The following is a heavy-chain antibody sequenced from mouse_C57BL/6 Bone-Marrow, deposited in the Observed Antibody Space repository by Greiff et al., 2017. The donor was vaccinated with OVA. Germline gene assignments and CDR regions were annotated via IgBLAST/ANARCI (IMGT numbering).Heavy chain of an antibody. CDR3: ERHEDDAYYYGLMDY. CDR1: GYTFTEYT. J-gene: IGHJ4*01. Sequence: VQLVESGAELVKPGASVKLSCKASGYTFTEYTIHWVKQRPGQGLEWIGWFYPGSGSIKYNEKFKDKATLTADKSSSTVYLELRRLTSEDSAVYFRERHEDDAYYYGLMDYWGQGTSVTVSS. CDR2: FYPGSGSI. D-gene: IGHD1-1*01. V-gene: IGHV1-62-2*01.